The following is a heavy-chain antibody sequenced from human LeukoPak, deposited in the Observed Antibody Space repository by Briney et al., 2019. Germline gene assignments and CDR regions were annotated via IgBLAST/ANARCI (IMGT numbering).Heavy chain of an antibody. CDR3: AKGHRSSSSFFDS. V-gene: IGHV3-23*01. Sequence: PGGSLRLSCAAFSGFAMSWVRQALGRGLEWVSAINGRGDDTYYPDSVKGRFTISRDNSNNTLYLQMNSLRAEDTAVYYCAKGHRSSSSFFDSWGQGILVTVSS. D-gene: IGHD6-19*01. CDR2: INGRGDDT. CDR1: SGFA. J-gene: IGHJ4*02.